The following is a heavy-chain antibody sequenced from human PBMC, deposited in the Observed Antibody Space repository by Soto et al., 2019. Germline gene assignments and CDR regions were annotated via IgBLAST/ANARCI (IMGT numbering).Heavy chain of an antibody. CDR2: IYTSRNT. CDR3: ARGGAAGVDYGMDV. D-gene: IGHD6-13*01. CDR1: GGSMSSYY. J-gene: IGHJ6*02. V-gene: IGHV4-4*07. Sequence: SETLSLTCTVSGGSMSSYYWSWIRQPAGKGLEWIGRIYTSRNTNYNPSLKSRLTMSVDTSKKQSSLRLTSVTAADTAVYYCARGGAAGVDYGMDVWGQGTTVTVSS.